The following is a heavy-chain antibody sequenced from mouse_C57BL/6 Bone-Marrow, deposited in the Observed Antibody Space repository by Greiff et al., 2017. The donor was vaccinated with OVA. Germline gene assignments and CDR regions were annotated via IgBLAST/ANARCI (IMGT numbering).Heavy chain of an antibody. CDR2: IRSKSNNYAT. J-gene: IGHJ1*03. CDR3: VKAARGYFDV. Sequence: EVQRVESGGGLVQPKGSLKLSCAASGFSFNTYAMNWVRQAPGKGLEWVARIRSKSNNYATYYADSVKDRFTISRDDSESMLYLQMNNLKTEDTAMYYCVKAARGYFDVWGTGTTVTVSS. V-gene: IGHV10-1*01. CDR1: GFSFNTYA. D-gene: IGHD6-1*01.